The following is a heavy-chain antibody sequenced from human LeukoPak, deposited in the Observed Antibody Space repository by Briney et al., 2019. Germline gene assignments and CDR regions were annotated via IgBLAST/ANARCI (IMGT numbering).Heavy chain of an antibody. CDR1: GITFSSNW. CDR2: IKPDGSEK. CDR3: ARDGCTSTSCYTRGDV. J-gene: IGHJ6*03. D-gene: IGHD2-2*02. V-gene: IGHV3-7*01. Sequence: GGSLRLPCAAAGITFSSNWMSWVRQAPGKGLEWVANIKPDGSEKYYVDSVKGRFTISRDNAKNSLYLQMNSLRAEDSAVYYCARDGCTSTSCYTRGDVWGKGTMVTVSS.